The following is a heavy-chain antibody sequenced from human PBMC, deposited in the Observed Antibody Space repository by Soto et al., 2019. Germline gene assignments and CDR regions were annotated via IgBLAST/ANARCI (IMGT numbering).Heavy chain of an antibody. D-gene: IGHD1-26*01. CDR1: GFTFSSYA. Sequence: GESLKISCAASGFTFSSYAMSWVRQAPGKGLEWVAVISYDGSNKYYADSVKGRFTISRDNSKNTLYLQMNSLRAEDTAVYYCAKDLRPRKTGPKYGAIRGGMDVWGQGTTVTVSS. CDR3: AKDLRPRKTGPKYGAIRGGMDV. J-gene: IGHJ6*02. V-gene: IGHV3-30*18. CDR2: ISYDGSNK.